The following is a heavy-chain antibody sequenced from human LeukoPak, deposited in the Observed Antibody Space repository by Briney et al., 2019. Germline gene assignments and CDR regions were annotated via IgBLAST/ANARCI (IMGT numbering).Heavy chain of an antibody. CDR1: GFTFTGYW. D-gene: IGHD1-14*01. Sequence: GGSLRLSCAASGFTFTGYWMSWVRQAPGKGVEWVANIKQDGSEKYYVDSVKGRFTISRDNAKNSLYLQMNSLRAEDTAVYYCARENHGSFDYWGQGSLVTVSS. J-gene: IGHJ4*02. CDR3: ARENHGSFDY. CDR2: IKQDGSEK. V-gene: IGHV3-7*01.